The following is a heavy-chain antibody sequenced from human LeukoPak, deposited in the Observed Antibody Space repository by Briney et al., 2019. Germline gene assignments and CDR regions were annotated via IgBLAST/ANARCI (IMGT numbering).Heavy chain of an antibody. CDR2: ISGSGGST. Sequence: GGSLRLSCAASGFTFSSYAMSWVRQAPGKGLEWVSAISGSGGSTYYADSVKGRFTISRDNSKNTLYLQMNSLRAEDTAVYYCARANYYGSGRAAFDIWGQGTMVTVSS. D-gene: IGHD3-10*01. CDR3: ARANYYGSGRAAFDI. CDR1: GFTFSSYA. J-gene: IGHJ3*02. V-gene: IGHV3-23*01.